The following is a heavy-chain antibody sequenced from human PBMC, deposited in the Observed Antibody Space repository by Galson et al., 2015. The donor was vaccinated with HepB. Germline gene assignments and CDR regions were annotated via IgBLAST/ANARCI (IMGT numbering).Heavy chain of an antibody. D-gene: IGHD1-26*01. Sequence: SLRLSCADSVFNFRTYGMSWVRQAPGTGLQWVSTINDSGGNTHYADSVKGRFTISRDNSKHTLYLHMNSLRAEDTAVYYCAKDAGGTDSGPFEYWGQGTLVTVSS. CDR1: VFNFRTYG. V-gene: IGHV3-23*01. CDR2: INDSGGNT. CDR3: AKDAGGTDSGPFEY. J-gene: IGHJ4*02.